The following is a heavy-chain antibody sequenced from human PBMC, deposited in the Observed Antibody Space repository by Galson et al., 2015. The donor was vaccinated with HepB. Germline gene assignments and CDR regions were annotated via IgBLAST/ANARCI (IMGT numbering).Heavy chain of an antibody. Sequence: SETLSLTCTVSGGSISSSSYYWGWIRQPPGKGLEWIGSIYYSGSTYYNPSLKSRVTISVDTSKNQFSLRLSSVTAADTAVYYCARLHKAGYSSSWYGVYYFDYWGQGTLVTVSS. J-gene: IGHJ4*02. CDR1: GGSISSSSYY. V-gene: IGHV4-39*01. D-gene: IGHD6-13*01. CDR2: IYYSGST. CDR3: ARLHKAGYSSSWYGVYYFDY.